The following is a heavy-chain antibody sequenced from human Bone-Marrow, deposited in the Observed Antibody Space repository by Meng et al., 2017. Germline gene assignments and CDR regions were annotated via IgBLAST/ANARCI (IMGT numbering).Heavy chain of an antibody. Sequence: QVQRQPGGAGLLKPSETLSPACAVSVWPFSDYYWSWIRQPPGKGLEWIGEINHSGSTNYTPSLESRATISVDTSQNNLSLKLSSVTAADSAVYYCARGPTTMAHDFDYWGQGTLVTVSS. CDR3: ARGPTTMAHDFDY. D-gene: IGHD4-11*01. V-gene: IGHV4-34*01. CDR2: INHSGST. CDR1: VWPFSDYY. J-gene: IGHJ4*02.